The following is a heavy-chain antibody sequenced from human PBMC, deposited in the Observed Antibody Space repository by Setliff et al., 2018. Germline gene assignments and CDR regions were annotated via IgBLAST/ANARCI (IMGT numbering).Heavy chain of an antibody. CDR3: ARDLYNSGSDY. CDR2: INPNSGAT. D-gene: IGHD6-25*01. CDR1: GYPFTDYY. V-gene: IGHV1-2*06. J-gene: IGHJ4*02. Sequence: ASVKVSCKTSGYPFTDYYIHWVRQAPGQGLEWMGRINPNSGATNFAQKFQGRVTMTRDASISTAYMDLSRLRSDDTAVYYCARDLYNSGSDYWGQGTLVTVSS.